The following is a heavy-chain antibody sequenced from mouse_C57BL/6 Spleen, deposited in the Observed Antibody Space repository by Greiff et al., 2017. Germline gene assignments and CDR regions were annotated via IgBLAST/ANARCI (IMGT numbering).Heavy chain of an antibody. J-gene: IGHJ2*01. CDR1: GFNIKDYY. Sequence: VQLQQSGAELVRPGASVKLSCTASGFNIKDYYMHWVKQRPEQGLEWIGRIDPGDGDTEYAPKFQGKATMTADTSSITAYMQLSSLTSEDTSVYYCTTGYGNFDYWGQGTTLTVSS. CDR2: IDPGDGDT. V-gene: IGHV14-1*01. D-gene: IGHD2-1*01. CDR3: TTGYGNFDY.